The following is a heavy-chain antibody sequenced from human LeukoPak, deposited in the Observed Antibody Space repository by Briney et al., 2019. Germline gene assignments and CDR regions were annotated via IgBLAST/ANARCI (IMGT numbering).Heavy chain of an antibody. CDR2: INTNTGNP. CDR3: ARVRPVVVGRYYYYMDV. Sequence: ASVKVSCKASGHTFTSYAMNWVRQAPGQGREWMGWINTNTGNPTYAQGFTGRFVFSLDTSVSTAYLQISSLKAEDTAVYYCARVRPVVVGRYYYYMDVWGKGTTVTVSS. J-gene: IGHJ6*03. D-gene: IGHD2-21*01. V-gene: IGHV7-4-1*02. CDR1: GHTFTSYA.